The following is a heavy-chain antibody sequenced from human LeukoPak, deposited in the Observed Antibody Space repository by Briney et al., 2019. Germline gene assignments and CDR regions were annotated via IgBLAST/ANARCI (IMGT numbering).Heavy chain of an antibody. D-gene: IGHD5-24*01. CDR2: ISYDGSNK. Sequence: GRSLRLSCAASGFTFSSYAMHWVRQAPGKGLEWVAVISYDGSNKYYADSVKGRFTISRDNSKNTLYLQMNSLRAEDTAVYYCARDQRWLRGSPYFDYWGQGTLVTVSS. V-gene: IGHV3-30-3*01. CDR1: GFTFSSYA. J-gene: IGHJ4*02. CDR3: ARDQRWLRGSPYFDY.